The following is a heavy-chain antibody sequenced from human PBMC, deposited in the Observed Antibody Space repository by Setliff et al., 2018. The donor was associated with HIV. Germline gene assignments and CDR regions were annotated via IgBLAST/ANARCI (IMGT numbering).Heavy chain of an antibody. CDR1: GYTFTNYY. V-gene: IGHV1-46*04. Sequence: ASVKVSCKTSGYTFTNYYVNWVRQAPGQGLEWVGIVNPLLGLTSHSQKLQGRVTLTWDTSTSTVYMELTTLKSEDTAFYYCARAPYRSGWYGVDYWGQGTLVTVSS. CDR3: ARAPYRSGWYGVDY. CDR2: VNPLLGLT. J-gene: IGHJ4*02. D-gene: IGHD6-19*01.